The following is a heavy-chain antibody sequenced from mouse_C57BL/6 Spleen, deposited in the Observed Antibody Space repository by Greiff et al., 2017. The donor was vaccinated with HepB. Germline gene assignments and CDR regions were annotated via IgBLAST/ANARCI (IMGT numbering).Heavy chain of an antibody. Sequence: VQLQQSGAELVRPGTSVKVSCKASGYAFTNYLIEWVKQRPGQGLEWIGVINPGSGGTNYNEKFKGKATLTADKSSSTAYMQLSSLTSEDSAVYFCARRDDGYYGYWGQGTTLTVSS. J-gene: IGHJ2*01. V-gene: IGHV1-54*01. D-gene: IGHD2-3*01. CDR3: ARRDDGYYGY. CDR1: GYAFTNYL. CDR2: INPGSGGT.